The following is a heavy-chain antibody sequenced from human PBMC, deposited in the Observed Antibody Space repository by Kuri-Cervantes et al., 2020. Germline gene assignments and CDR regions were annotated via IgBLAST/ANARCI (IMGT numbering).Heavy chain of an antibody. D-gene: IGHD5-18*01. V-gene: IGHV4-38-2*01. CDR1: GYSISSGYY. J-gene: IGHJ4*02. CDR3: ARGLNLGYSYGYEFDY. CDR2: IYHSGST. Sequence: SETLSLTCAVSGYSISSGYYWGWIRQPPGKGLEWIGNIYHSGSTYYNSSLKSRVTISEDTAKNQFSLKLSSVTAADTAVYYCARGLNLGYSYGYEFDYWGQGTLVTVSS.